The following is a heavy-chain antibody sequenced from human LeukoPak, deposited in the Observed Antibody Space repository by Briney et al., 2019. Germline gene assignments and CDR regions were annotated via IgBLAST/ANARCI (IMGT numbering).Heavy chain of an antibody. CDR1: GFTFSSYS. J-gene: IGHJ4*02. D-gene: IGHD5-18*01. V-gene: IGHV3-48*01. Sequence: PGGSLRLSCAASGFTFSSYSMNWVRQAPGKGLEWVSYISSSSTIYYADSVEGRFTISRDNAKNSLYLQMNNLRADDTAVCYCARDLSGVTGYTYGRGIDFWGQGTLVTVSS. CDR3: ARDLSGVTGYTYGRGIDF. CDR2: ISSSSTI.